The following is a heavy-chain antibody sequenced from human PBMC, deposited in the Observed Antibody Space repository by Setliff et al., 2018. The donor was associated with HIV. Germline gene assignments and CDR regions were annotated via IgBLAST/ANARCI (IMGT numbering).Heavy chain of an antibody. CDR1: GGSISSHY. V-gene: IGHV4-59*11. J-gene: IGHJ4*02. CDR3: ARGHEWLRI. D-gene: IGHD5-12*01. Sequence: SETLSLTCTVSGGSISSHYWSWIRQPPGKRLEWIGYIYYSGSTNYNPSLKSRVTISVDTSKNQFSLKLSSVTAADTAVYYCARGHEWLRIWGQGMLVTVSS. CDR2: IYYSGST.